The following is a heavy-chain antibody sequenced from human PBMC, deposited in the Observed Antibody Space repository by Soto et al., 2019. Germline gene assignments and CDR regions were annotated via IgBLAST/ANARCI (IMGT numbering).Heavy chain of an antibody. D-gene: IGHD6-13*01. V-gene: IGHV1-18*04. CDR1: GYTFTSYG. CDR2: ISAYNGNT. Sequence: ASGKVSSKAPGYTFTSYGISWVRQAPGQGLEWMGWISAYNGNTNYAQKLQGRVTMTTDTSTSTAYMELWSLRSDDTAVYYCARGIGAAGRRNLFDPWGQGTLVTVAS. J-gene: IGHJ5*02. CDR3: ARGIGAAGRRNLFDP.